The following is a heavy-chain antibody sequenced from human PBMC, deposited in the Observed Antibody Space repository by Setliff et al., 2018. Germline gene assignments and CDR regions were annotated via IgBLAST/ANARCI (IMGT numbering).Heavy chain of an antibody. Sequence: PSETLSLTCTVSGGSLRSDTYSWGWIRQPPGKGLEWIGSISYSERTYNNPSLKSRVTLSVDTSKNKFSLKLSSVTAADTALYFCARHRVDTSTYYVQSWFDPWGQGTLVNVSS. CDR3: ARHRVDTSTYYVQSWFDP. J-gene: IGHJ5*02. CDR1: GGSLRSDTYS. V-gene: IGHV4-39*01. CDR2: ISYSERT. D-gene: IGHD3-10*02.